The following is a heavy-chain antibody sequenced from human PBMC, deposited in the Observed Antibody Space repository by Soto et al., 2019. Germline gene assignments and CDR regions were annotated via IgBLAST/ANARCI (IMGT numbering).Heavy chain of an antibody. V-gene: IGHV4-39*01. Sequence: PSETLSLTCTVSGGSISSSSYYWGWIRQPPGKGLEWIGSIYYSGSTYYNPSLKSRVTISVDTSKNQFSLKLSPVTAADTAVYYCARRSSSSWYNWFDPWGQGTLVTVSS. CDR2: IYYSGST. CDR3: ARRSSSSWYNWFDP. CDR1: GGSISSSSYY. D-gene: IGHD6-13*01. J-gene: IGHJ5*02.